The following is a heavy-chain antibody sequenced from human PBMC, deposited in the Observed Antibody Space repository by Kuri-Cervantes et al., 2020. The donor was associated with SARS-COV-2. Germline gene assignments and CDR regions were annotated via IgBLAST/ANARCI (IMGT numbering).Heavy chain of an antibody. V-gene: IGHV4-4*02. Sequence: GSLRLSCTVPGGSISSSNWWSWVRQPPGKGLEWIGEIYHSGSTNYNPSLKSRVTISVDKSKNQFSLKLSSVTAADTAVYYCAGRYCSSASCYYAFDIWGQGTMVTVSS. CDR1: GGSISSSNW. D-gene: IGHD2-2*01. J-gene: IGHJ3*02. CDR2: IYHSGST. CDR3: AGRYCSSASCYYAFDI.